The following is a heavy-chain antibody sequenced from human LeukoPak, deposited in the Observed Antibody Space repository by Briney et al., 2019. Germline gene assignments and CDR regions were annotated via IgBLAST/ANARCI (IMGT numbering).Heavy chain of an antibody. CDR2: INNDGSST. J-gene: IGHJ4*02. D-gene: IGHD2/OR15-2a*01. Sequence: PGGSLRLSCAASGFTFSSHWMHWARQAPGKGLVWVSRINNDGSSTTYADSVEGQFTISRDNAKNTLYLQMNSLRGEDTAVYYCARGLYGPDYWGQGTLVTVSS. CDR1: GFTFSSHW. V-gene: IGHV3-74*01. CDR3: ARGLYGPDY.